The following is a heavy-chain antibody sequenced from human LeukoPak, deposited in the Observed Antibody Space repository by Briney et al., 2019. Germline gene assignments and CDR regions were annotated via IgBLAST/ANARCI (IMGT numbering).Heavy chain of an antibody. V-gene: IGHV4-59*01. CDR2: IYYSGSA. Sequence: SETLSLTCTVSGGSISSYYWSWIRQPPGKGLEWIGYIYYSGSANYNPSLKSRVTISVDTSKNQFSLKLSSVTAADTAVYYCARDLGYSSGWFDYWGQGTLVTVSS. D-gene: IGHD6-19*01. CDR3: ARDLGYSSGWFDY. CDR1: GGSISSYY. J-gene: IGHJ4*02.